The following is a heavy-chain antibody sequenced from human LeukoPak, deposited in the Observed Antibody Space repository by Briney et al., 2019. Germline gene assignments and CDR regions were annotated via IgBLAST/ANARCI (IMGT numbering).Heavy chain of an antibody. J-gene: IGHJ4*02. CDR3: ARVPISGSSAYWLGFDY. D-gene: IGHD3-22*01. CDR1: GDSITSGTYY. CDR2: IYHSGST. V-gene: IGHV4-38-2*02. Sequence: SETLSLTCIVSGDSITSGTYYWGWIRQPPGRGLEWFGNIYHSGSTYYNPSLRSRVTISVDTSKNQFSLKLSSVTAADTAVYYCARVPISGSSAYWLGFDYWGQGTLVTVSS.